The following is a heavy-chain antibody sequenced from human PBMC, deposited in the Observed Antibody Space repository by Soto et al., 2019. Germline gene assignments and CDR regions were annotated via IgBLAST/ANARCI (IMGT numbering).Heavy chain of an antibody. J-gene: IGHJ4*02. CDR2: ISSSSSYI. CDR3: ARVQYYDSSGFYL. CDR1: GFTFSSYS. V-gene: IGHV3-21*01. Sequence: EVQLVESGGGLVKPGGSLRLSCAASGFTFSSYSMNWVRQAPGKGLKWVSSISSSSSYIYYGDSVKGRFTISRDNAKYSLYLQMNSLRAEDTATYSGARVQYYDSSGFYLWGQGTLVTVSS. D-gene: IGHD3-22*01.